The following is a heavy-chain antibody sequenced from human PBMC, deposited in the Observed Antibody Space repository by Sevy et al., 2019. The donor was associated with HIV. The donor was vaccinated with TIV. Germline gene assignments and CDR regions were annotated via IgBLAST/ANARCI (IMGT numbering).Heavy chain of an antibody. CDR2: FDPEDGET. CDR1: GYTLTKLS. CDR3: ATTKDYYDSSGCPFDD. Sequence: ASLKVSCKVSGYTLTKLSMHWVRQAPGKGPEWMGSFDPEDGETIYAQKLQGRVTMTEDTSTDTAYMELSSLRSEDTAVYYCATTKDYYDSSGCPFDDWGQGTLVTVSS. J-gene: IGHJ4*02. V-gene: IGHV1-24*01. D-gene: IGHD3-22*01.